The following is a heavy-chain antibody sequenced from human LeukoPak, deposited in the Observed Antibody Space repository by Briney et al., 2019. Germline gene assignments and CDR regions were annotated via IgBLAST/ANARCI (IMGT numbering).Heavy chain of an antibody. CDR3: ARARYCSSTSCYAGTYALDI. CDR2: ISGSGGST. CDR1: GFTFSSYA. J-gene: IGHJ3*02. V-gene: IGHV3-23*01. D-gene: IGHD2-2*01. Sequence: GGSLRLSCAASGFTFSSYAMSWVRQAPGKGLEWVSAISGSGGSTYYADSVKGRFTISRDNSKNTLYLQMNSLRAEDTAVYYCARARYCSSTSCYAGTYALDIWGQGTMVTVSS.